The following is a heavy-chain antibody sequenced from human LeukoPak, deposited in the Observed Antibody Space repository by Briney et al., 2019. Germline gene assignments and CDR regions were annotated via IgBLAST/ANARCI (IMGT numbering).Heavy chain of an antibody. J-gene: IGHJ4*02. CDR2: IRYDGSNK. D-gene: IGHD3-22*01. CDR1: GFTFSSYG. CDR3: AKDRSLFYYDNSGFDY. V-gene: IGHV3-30*02. Sequence: AGGSLRLSCAASGFTFSSYGMHWVRQAPGKGLECVAFIRYDGSNKYYADSVKGRFTISRDNSKNTLYLQMNSLRAEDTAVYYCAKDRSLFYYDNSGFDYWGQGTLVTVSS.